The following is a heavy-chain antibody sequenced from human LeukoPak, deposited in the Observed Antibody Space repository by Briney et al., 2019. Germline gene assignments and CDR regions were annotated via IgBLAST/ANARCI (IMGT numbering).Heavy chain of an antibody. Sequence: PGGSLRLSCAASGFTFSSYAMSWVRQAPGKGLEWVSAISGSGGSTYYADSVKGRFTISRDNSKNTLYLQMNSLRAEDTAVYYCATTPGDSSGLQNFDYWGQGTLVTVSS. CDR3: ATTPGDSSGLQNFDY. J-gene: IGHJ4*02. D-gene: IGHD3-22*01. V-gene: IGHV3-23*01. CDR1: GFTFSSYA. CDR2: ISGSGGST.